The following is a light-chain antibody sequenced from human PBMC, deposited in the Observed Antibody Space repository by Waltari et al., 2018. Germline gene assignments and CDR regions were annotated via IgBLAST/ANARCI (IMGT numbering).Light chain of an antibody. CDR3: QHYLHYPYT. V-gene: IGKV1-5*03. J-gene: IGKJ2*01. Sequence: DVQMTQSPSTLSASVGDRVTITCRASQTISYWLAWFQQKPGKAPKLLSYRASSLPTGVPSRFSGSGSGTEFALTISSMQPDDFATYYCQHYLHYPYTFGQGTKLEIK. CDR2: RAS. CDR1: QTISYW.